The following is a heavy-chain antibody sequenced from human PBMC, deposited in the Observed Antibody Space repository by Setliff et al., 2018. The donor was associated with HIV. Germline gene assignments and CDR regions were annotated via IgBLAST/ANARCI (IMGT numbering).Heavy chain of an antibody. CDR3: ARAAAGNTGPYDL. D-gene: IGHD2-21*01. CDR1: DSGTYY. J-gene: IGHJ5*02. CDR2: VSSRGDT. V-gene: IGHV4-4*07. Sequence: SETLSLTCTVSDSGTYYWSWIRQPAGKGMEWIGRVSSRGDTNYNHSLKSRVTMSVDTSKNQFSLKLTSVTASDTAVYYCARAAAGNTGPYDLWGQGSPVTV.